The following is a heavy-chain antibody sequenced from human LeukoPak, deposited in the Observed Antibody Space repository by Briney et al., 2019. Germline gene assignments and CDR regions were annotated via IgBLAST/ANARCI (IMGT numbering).Heavy chain of an antibody. CDR2: VNPNSGNT. Sequence: ASVKVSCKASGYTFTNYDMNWVRQATGQGLEWMGWVNPNSGNTDFAPRFQGRVTMTSNTSISTAYMELSSLTSEDTAVYYCVYGSGRPKFDHWGQGTLVTVSS. D-gene: IGHD3-10*01. V-gene: IGHV1-8*01. CDR1: GYTFTNYD. CDR3: VYGSGRPKFDH. J-gene: IGHJ4*02.